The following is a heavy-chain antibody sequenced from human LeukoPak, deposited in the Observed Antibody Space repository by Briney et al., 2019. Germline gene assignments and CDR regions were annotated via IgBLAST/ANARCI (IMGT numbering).Heavy chain of an antibody. CDR2: IYTSGST. J-gene: IGHJ4*02. Sequence: PSETLSLTCTVSGGSFSIYYWSWIRQPPGKGLEWIGHIYTSGSTYYNPSLKSRVTISLDTSKNQFPLKLSSVTAADTAVYYCTRDCGRYDSCGYFWIEEETEGGWGQGALVTDSS. D-gene: IGHD3-22*01. CDR1: GGSFSIYY. V-gene: IGHV4-4*07. CDR3: TRDCGRYDSCGYFWIEEETEGG.